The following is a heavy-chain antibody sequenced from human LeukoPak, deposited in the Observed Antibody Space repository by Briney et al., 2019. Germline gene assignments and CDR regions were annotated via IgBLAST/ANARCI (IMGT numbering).Heavy chain of an antibody. Sequence: SETLSLTCAVYGGSFSGYYWSWIRQPPGKGLEWIGEINHSGSTNYNPSLKGRVTISVDTSKNQFSLKLSSVTAADTAVYYCARRGRYGSGSYKNYYYYMDVWGKGTTVTISS. D-gene: IGHD3-10*01. CDR3: ARRGRYGSGSYKNYYYYMDV. CDR2: INHSGST. J-gene: IGHJ6*03. V-gene: IGHV4-34*01. CDR1: GGSFSGYY.